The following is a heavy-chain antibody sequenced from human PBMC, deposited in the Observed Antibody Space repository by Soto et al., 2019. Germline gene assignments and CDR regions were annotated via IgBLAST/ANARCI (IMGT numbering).Heavy chain of an antibody. J-gene: IGHJ4*02. Sequence: EVQLVESGGGLVKPGGSLRLSCADSGFPFSSYTLNWVRQAPGKGLEWVSSISSSSSSIYYADSVKGRFTISRDNAKNLLYLQMNSLRAEDTAVYYCAMTFEYWGQGMLVTVSS. CDR1: GFPFSSYT. CDR3: AMTFEY. V-gene: IGHV3-21*06. CDR2: ISSSSSSI. D-gene: IGHD2-21*02.